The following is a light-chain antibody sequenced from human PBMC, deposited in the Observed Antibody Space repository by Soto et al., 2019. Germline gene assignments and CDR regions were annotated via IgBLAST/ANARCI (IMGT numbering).Light chain of an antibody. V-gene: IGLV2-14*01. CDR2: EVT. Sequence: QSSLTQPASVSGSPGQSITIACTGTSSDVGGYNYVSWYQQHPGKAPKLIIYEVTSRASGVSHRFSGSKSGNTASLTISGLQAEDEAEYYCNSYTSASFYVFGTGTKVTVL. CDR1: SSDVGGYNY. J-gene: IGLJ1*01. CDR3: NSYTSASFYV.